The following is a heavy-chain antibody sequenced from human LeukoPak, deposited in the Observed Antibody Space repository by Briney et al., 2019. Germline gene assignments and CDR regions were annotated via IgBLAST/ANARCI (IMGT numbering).Heavy chain of an antibody. Sequence: GGSLRLSCAASGFTVSSSSMNWVRVGPGRGLEWVSVISSDGNTYYADSVKGRFTISRDNSRNTLSLQMRGLRPDDTAVYSCARGQAPFSSPWQWGPRRKSFYYYGMDVWGQGTTVTVS. CDR2: ISSDGNT. V-gene: IGHV3-66*01. J-gene: IGHJ6*02. CDR3: ARGQAPFSSPWQWGPRRKSFYYYGMDV. D-gene: IGHD6-19*01. CDR1: GFTVSSSS.